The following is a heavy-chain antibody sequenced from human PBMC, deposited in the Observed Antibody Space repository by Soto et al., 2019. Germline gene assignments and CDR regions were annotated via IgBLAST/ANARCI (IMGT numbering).Heavy chain of an antibody. D-gene: IGHD6-19*01. J-gene: IGHJ4*02. CDR3: ARLRPYSSGWYEGYFDY. CDR1: GGTFSSYA. Sequence: QVQLVQSGAEVKKPGSSVKVSCKASGGTFSSYAISWVRQAPGQGLEWMGGIIPIFGTANYAQKFQGRVTITADDSTSTADMELRSLRSEDTAVYYCARLRPYSSGWYEGYFDYWGQGTLVTVSS. V-gene: IGHV1-69*01. CDR2: IIPIFGTA.